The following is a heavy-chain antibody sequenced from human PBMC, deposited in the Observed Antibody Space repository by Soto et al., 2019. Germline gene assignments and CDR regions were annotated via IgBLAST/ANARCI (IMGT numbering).Heavy chain of an antibody. CDR2: TYYRSKWNN. CDR3: ARDSGKLDY. CDR1: RDSVSSNSAA. V-gene: IGHV6-1*01. Sequence: KQSQTLSLTCAISRDSVSSNSAACNWIRQSPSRCLEWLGMTYYRSKWNNDYAVSVKSQITINPVTPKMQCSLQLNSVTAEDTAVYYCARDSGKLDYWGQGTLVTVSS. J-gene: IGHJ4*02.